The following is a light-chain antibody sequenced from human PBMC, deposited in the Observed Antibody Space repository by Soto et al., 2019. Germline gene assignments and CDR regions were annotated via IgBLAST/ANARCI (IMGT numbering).Light chain of an antibody. CDR3: TSWTTSTTMK. CDR2: DVS. CDR1: SSDVGAYNY. J-gene: IGLJ2*01. Sequence: QSVLTQPASVSGSPGQSVAISCNGTSSDVGAYNYVSWYQQLPGKAPKLLIYDVSHRPSWVSDRFSGSKSGNTASLTISGLQAEDEADYYCTSWTTSTTMKFGGGTKVTVL. V-gene: IGLV2-14*01.